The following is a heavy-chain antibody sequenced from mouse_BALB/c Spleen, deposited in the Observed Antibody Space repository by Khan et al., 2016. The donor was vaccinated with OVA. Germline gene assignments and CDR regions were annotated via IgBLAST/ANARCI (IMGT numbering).Heavy chain of an antibody. CDR3: AKIVEK. J-gene: IGHJ2*01. Sequence: VQLQQSGAELVKSGATVKLSCTASGFNFTDSYMHWLKQWPEQGLEWLGRIDPPNGNTKYDAKFQGKATITADTSSNTAYLQLSSLTSEDTAVYYCAKIVEKWGQGTTLTVSS. CDR1: GFNFTDSY. V-gene: IGHV14-3*02. CDR2: IDPPNGNT.